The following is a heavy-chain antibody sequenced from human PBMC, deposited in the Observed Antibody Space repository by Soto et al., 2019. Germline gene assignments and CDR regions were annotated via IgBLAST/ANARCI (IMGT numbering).Heavy chain of an antibody. V-gene: IGHV3-23*01. J-gene: IGHJ5*02. CDR2: ISASGGST. CDR1: GFTFSTFA. Sequence: XGSLRLSCSASGFTFSTFAMSWARQAPGKGLEWVSAISASGGSTYYADSVKGRFTISRDNSNNTLYLQMNSLRVEDTAVYYCAKDPRVYFEPRGQGTLVTV. CDR3: AKDPRVYFEP.